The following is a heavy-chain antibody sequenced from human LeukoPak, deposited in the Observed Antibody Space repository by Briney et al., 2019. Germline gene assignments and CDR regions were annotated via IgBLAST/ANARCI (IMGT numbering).Heavy chain of an antibody. Sequence: GGSLRLPCAASGFTFSDYHMSWIRQAPGKGLEWVSYISTSSSYTKYADSVKGRFTISRDNTKNSLFLQMNSLSAEDTAVYYCARPYSGSSPGVVAYWGQGTLVTVSS. CDR2: ISTSSSYT. CDR3: ARPYSGSSPGVVAY. J-gene: IGHJ4*02. D-gene: IGHD1-26*01. V-gene: IGHV3-11*03. CDR1: GFTFSDYH.